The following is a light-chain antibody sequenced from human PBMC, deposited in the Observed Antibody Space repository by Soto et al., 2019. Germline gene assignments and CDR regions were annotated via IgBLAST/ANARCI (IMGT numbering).Light chain of an antibody. CDR1: SSDVGGYNY. CDR3: NSYTSKSTGV. Sequence: QSALTQPASVSGSPEQSITISCTGTSSDVGGYNYVSWYQQHPGKAPKLIIYEVSNRPSGVSNRFSGSKSGNTASLTISGLQAEDEADYYCNSYTSKSTGVFGTGTKLTVL. J-gene: IGLJ1*01. V-gene: IGLV2-14*01. CDR2: EVS.